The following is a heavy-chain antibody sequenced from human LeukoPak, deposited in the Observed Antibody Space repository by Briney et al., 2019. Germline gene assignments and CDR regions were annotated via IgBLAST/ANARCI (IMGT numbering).Heavy chain of an antibody. J-gene: IGHJ4*02. CDR2: IYTSGST. V-gene: IGHV4-4*09. CDR3: ARYLPLRFDY. Sequence: SETLSLTCTVSGGSISSYYWSWIRQPPGKGLEWIGYIYTSGSTNYNPSLKSRVTISVDTSKNQFSLKLSSVTAADTAVYYCARYLPLRFDYWGQGTLVTVSS. CDR1: GGSISSYY.